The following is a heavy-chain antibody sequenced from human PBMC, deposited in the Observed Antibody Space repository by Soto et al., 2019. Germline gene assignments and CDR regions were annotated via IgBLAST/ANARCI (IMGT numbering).Heavy chain of an antibody. CDR1: GYSFTSYW. CDR2: IDPSDSYT. V-gene: IGHV5-10-1*01. Sequence: PGESLKISCKGSGYSFTSYWISWVRQMPGKGLESMGRIDPSDSYTNYSPSFQGHVTISADKSISTAYLQWSSLKASDTAMYYCARPEYSSSSGYGMDVWGQGTTVTVSS. J-gene: IGHJ6*02. D-gene: IGHD6-6*01. CDR3: ARPEYSSSSGYGMDV.